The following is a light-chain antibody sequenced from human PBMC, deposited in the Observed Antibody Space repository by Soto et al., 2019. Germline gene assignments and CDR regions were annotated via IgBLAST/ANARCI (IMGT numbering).Light chain of an antibody. J-gene: IGLJ1*01. Sequence: QSVLTQPASVSGSPGQSITISCTGTSSDVGGYNYVSWYQQHPGKAPKLMIYDVSNRPSGVSNRFSDSKSGNTASLTISGLQAGDDADYYCSSYTSSSTYGFGTGTKLT. V-gene: IGLV2-14*01. CDR1: SSDVGGYNY. CDR2: DVS. CDR3: SSYTSSSTYG.